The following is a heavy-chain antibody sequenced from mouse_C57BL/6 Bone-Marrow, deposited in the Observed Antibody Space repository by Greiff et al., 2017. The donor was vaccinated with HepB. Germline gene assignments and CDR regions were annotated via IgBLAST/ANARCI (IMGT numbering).Heavy chain of an antibody. CDR2: IDPENGDT. Sequence: VQLQQSGAELVRPGASVKLSCTASGFNIKDYYMHWVKQRPEQGLEWIGWIDPENGDTEYASKFQGKATITADTSSNTAYLQLSSLTSEDTAVYYCTTGNYWYFDVWGTGTTVTVSS. J-gene: IGHJ1*03. CDR3: TTGNYWYFDV. V-gene: IGHV14-4*01. CDR1: GFNIKDYY. D-gene: IGHD2-1*01.